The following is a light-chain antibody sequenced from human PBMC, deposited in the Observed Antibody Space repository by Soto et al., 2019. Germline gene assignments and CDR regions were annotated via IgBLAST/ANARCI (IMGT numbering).Light chain of an antibody. Sequence: QSARTQPASVSGSPGQSITISCTGTSSDVGSYNLVSWYQQHPGKAPKLMIYEVSKRPSGVSNRFSGSKSGNTASLTISGLQAEDEADYYCCSYAGSKVFGTGTKVTVL. CDR3: CSYAGSKV. J-gene: IGLJ1*01. V-gene: IGLV2-23*02. CDR1: SSDVGSYNL. CDR2: EVS.